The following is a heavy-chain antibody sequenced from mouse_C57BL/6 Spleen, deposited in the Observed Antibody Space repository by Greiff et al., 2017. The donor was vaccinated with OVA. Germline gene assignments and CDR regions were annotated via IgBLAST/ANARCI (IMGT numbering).Heavy chain of an antibody. CDR3: AREDPCGSSLSWFAY. CDR2: IDPEDGET. CDR1: GFNIKDYY. V-gene: IGHV14-2*01. Sequence: DVKLVESGAELVKPGASVKLSCTASGFNIKDYYMHWVKQRTEQGLEWIGRIDPEDGETKYAPKFQGKATITADTSSNTAYLQLSSLTSEDTAVYYCAREDPCGSSLSWFAYWGQGTLVTVSA. D-gene: IGHD1-1*01. J-gene: IGHJ3*01.